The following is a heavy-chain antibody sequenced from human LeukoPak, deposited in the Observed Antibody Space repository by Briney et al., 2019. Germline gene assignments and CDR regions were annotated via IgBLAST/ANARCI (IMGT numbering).Heavy chain of an antibody. CDR3: AREAWYYDSSGYYDY. Sequence: ASVKVSCKASGYTFTSYYMHWVRQAPGQGLEWMGIINPSGGSTSYAQKFQGRVTMTRDTSTSTVYMELNSLRSEDTAVYYCAREAWYYDSSGYYDYWGQGTLATVSS. CDR1: GYTFTSYY. D-gene: IGHD3-22*01. CDR2: INPSGGST. V-gene: IGHV1-46*01. J-gene: IGHJ4*02.